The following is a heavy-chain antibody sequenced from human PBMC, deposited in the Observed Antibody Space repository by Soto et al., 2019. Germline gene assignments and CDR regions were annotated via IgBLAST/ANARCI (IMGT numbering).Heavy chain of an antibody. CDR2: IKEDGGKT. CDR1: GLTLSRYW. J-gene: IGHJ4*02. CDR3: SRDYYGPGPD. V-gene: IGHV3-7*04. Sequence: EVQLVESGGGLVQPGGSLRLSCVASGLTLSRYWMSWVRQAPGKGLEWVANIKEDGGKTYYVDSVKDRFTISRDNDKNSVYLQMNSLRVEDTAVYYCSRDYYGPGPDWGQGTLVIVSS. D-gene: IGHD3-22*01.